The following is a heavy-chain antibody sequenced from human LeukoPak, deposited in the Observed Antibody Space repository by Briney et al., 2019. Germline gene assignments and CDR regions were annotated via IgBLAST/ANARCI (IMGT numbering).Heavy chain of an antibody. V-gene: IGHV1-46*01. D-gene: IGHD5-18*01. CDR1: GYTFTSYY. Sequence: ASVKLSCKSSGYTFTSYYMHWVRQAPGQGLEWIGIINPSGVSTSFAQEVQGRVTMTRDTSTSTVYMELSSLRSEDTAVNYCAREGYSYGYDYWGQGTLVTVSS. CDR2: INPSGVST. CDR3: AREGYSYGYDY. J-gene: IGHJ4*02.